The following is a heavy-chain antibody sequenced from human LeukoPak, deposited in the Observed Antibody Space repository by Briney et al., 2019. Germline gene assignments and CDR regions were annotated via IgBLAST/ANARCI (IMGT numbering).Heavy chain of an antibody. CDR1: GFTFSSYA. J-gene: IGHJ4*02. D-gene: IGHD3-22*01. V-gene: IGHV3-23*01. Sequence: GGSLRLSRAASGFTFSSYAMSWVRHAPGKGMEWVSSISGSGGTTFYADSVRGRFTISRDNSKNTLYLQMNSLRAEDTAVYYCAKDPYYDSSGYYSDYWGQGTLVTVSS. CDR3: AKDPYYDSSGYYSDY. CDR2: ISGSGGTT.